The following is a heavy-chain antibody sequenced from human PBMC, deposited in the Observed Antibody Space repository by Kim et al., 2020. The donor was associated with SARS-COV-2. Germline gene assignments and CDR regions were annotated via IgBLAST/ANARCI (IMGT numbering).Heavy chain of an antibody. D-gene: IGHD2-15*01. J-gene: IGHJ3*02. V-gene: IGHV4-34*01. CDR3: ARGRVGVVAATNDAFDI. Sequence: SETLSLTCAVYGGSFSGYYWSWIRQPPGKGLEWIGEINHSGSTNYNPSLKSRVTISVDTSKNQFSLKLSSVTAADTAVYYCARGRVGVVAATNDAFDIWGQGTMVTVSS. CDR1: GGSFSGYY. CDR2: INHSGST.